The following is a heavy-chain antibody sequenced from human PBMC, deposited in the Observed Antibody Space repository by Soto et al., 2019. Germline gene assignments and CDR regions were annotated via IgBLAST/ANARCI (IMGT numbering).Heavy chain of an antibody. CDR2: IYSKAGTI. Sequence: QVQLVQSGAEVQKPGASVKVSCKTSGYIFNNFGITWVRQAPGLGLEWLGWIYSKAGTITFAQKFKGRAAMTTHTFSSKAYMELRSLKFDNSAVYFGARDIDFDMDYWCQGALVNVS. CDR3: ARDIDFDMDY. J-gene: IGHJ4*02. CDR1: GYIFNNFG. V-gene: IGHV1-18*01. D-gene: IGHD3-9*01.